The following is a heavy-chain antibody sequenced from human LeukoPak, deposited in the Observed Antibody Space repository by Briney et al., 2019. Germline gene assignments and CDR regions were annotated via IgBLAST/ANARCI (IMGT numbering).Heavy chain of an antibody. CDR2: INPNTGAT. Sequence: GASVKVSCKASGYTFTGSYIHWLRQAPGQGLEWMGWINPNTGATNYAQKFQGRVTMTRDTSVSTAYMELNRLKSDATAMFYCARYTSPSKFDYWGQGTLVTVS. CDR1: GYTFTGSY. V-gene: IGHV1-2*02. CDR3: ARYTSPSKFDY. D-gene: IGHD2-2*01. J-gene: IGHJ4*02.